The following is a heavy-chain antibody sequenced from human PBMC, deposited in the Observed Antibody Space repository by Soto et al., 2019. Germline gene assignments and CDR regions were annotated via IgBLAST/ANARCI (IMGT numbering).Heavy chain of an antibody. CDR1: GFTFSSYA. V-gene: IGHV3-64D*06. CDR3: AKDRYGDYGGIDY. Sequence: GGSLRLSCSASGFTFSSYAMHWVRQAPGKGLEYISAISGNGDTTYYADSVKGRFTISRDNSKNTLYLQMSSLGAEDMAVYYCAKDRYGDYGGIDYWGQGTMVTVSS. CDR2: ISGNGDTT. J-gene: IGHJ4*02. D-gene: IGHD4-17*01.